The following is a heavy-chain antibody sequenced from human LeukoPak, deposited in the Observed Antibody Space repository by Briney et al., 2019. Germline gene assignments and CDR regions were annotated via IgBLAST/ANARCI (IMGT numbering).Heavy chain of an antibody. J-gene: IGHJ3*02. CDR1: GFTFSNYA. CDR3: AKDGLAAGDAFDI. D-gene: IGHD3-16*01. V-gene: IGHV3-30-3*01. Sequence: GGSLRLSCAATGFTFSNYAIHWGRQAPGKGLEWVAFISDDGSRQHYADSVEGRFTISRDNSKNTLNLQMNSLRAEDTAVYYCAKDGLAAGDAFDIWGQGTMVTVSS. CDR2: ISDDGSRQ.